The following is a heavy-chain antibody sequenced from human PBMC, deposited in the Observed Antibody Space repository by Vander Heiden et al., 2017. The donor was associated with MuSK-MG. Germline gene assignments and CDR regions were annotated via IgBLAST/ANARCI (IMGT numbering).Heavy chain of an antibody. D-gene: IGHD3-22*01. V-gene: IGHV1-46*04. Sequence: QVQLVQSGAEVKKPGASVKVSCKASGYTFTSSYMHWVRQATGQGLEWMGIINPSGGSTSYAQKLQGRVTMTRDTSTSTVYMELSSLRSEDTAVYYCARDKDYYDSSGYYSCFDYWGQGTLGTVSS. CDR1: GYTFTSSY. J-gene: IGHJ4*02. CDR2: INPSGGST. CDR3: ARDKDYYDSSGYYSCFDY.